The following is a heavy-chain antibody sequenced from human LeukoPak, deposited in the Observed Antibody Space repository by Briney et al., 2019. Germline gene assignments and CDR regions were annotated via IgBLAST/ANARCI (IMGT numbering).Heavy chain of an antibody. CDR3: AGVAYSTMVRGPIDWFDP. D-gene: IGHD3-10*01. J-gene: IGHJ5*02. CDR2: IYYSGST. CDR1: GGSISSSSYY. Sequence: SETLSLTCTVSGGSISSSSYYWGWIRQPPGKGLEWIGSIYYSGSTYYNPSLKSRVTISVDTSKNQFSLKLSSVTAADTAVYYCAGVAYSTMVRGPIDWFDPWGQGTLVTVSS. V-gene: IGHV4-39*07.